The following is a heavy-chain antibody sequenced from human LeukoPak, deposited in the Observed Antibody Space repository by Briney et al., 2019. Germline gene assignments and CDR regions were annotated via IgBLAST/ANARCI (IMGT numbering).Heavy chain of an antibody. D-gene: IGHD6-13*01. CDR3: TTDRNSSSWYNSFDY. V-gene: IGHV3-15*01. CDR1: GFTFSNAW. J-gene: IGHJ4*02. Sequence: GGSLRLSCAASGFTFSNAWMSWVRQAPGKGLEWVGRIKSKTDGGTTDYAAPVKGRFTISRDDSKNTLYLQMNSLKTEDTVVYYCTTDRNSSSWYNSFDYWGQGTLVTVSS. CDR2: IKSKTDGGTT.